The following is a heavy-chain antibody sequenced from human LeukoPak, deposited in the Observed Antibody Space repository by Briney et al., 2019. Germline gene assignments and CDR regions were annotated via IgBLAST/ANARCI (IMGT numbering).Heavy chain of an antibody. V-gene: IGHV5-51*01. CDR3: ASPGSSISSRLGN. Sequence: GESLKISCKGSGYSFIDYWIGWVRQMPGKGLEWMGIFYPGDSDTRYSPSLQGQVTISADKSISTVYPQWSSLKASDTAMYYCASPGSSISSRLGNWGQGTLVTVSS. J-gene: IGHJ4*02. D-gene: IGHD6-6*01. CDR1: GYSFIDYW. CDR2: FYPGDSDT.